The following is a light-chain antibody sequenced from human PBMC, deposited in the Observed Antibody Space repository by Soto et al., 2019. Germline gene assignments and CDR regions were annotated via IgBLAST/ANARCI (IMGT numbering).Light chain of an antibody. CDR2: GAS. Sequence: DIVMTQSPDSLAVSLGERATINCKSSQSVLYSSNNKNYLAWYQQKPGQPPKLLIYGASTRESAVPDRFSGSGYGTDVIITISSLEAEDVAVYYCQQYYSTPVTFGQGTKLEIK. CDR3: QQYYSTPVT. CDR1: QSVLYSSNNKNY. V-gene: IGKV4-1*01. J-gene: IGKJ2*01.